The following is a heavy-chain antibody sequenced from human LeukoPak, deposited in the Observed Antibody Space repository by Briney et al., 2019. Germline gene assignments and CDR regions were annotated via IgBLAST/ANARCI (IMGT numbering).Heavy chain of an antibody. CDR3: ARVADFWSDYID. CDR1: GYTFTSYG. J-gene: IGHJ4*01. CDR2: ISAYNGNT. Sequence: ASVKVSCKASGYTFTSYGISWVRQAPGQGLEWMGWISAYNGNTNYAQKLQGRVTMTTDTSTSTAYMELRSMRSDDTAVYYCARVADFWSDYIDWVHGTLVTVSS. D-gene: IGHD3-3*01. V-gene: IGHV1-18*01.